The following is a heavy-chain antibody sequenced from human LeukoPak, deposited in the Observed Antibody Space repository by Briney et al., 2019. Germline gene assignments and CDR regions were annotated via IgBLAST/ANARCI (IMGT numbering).Heavy chain of an antibody. CDR3: ARGDCSSTSCSFDP. Sequence: SETLSLTCTVSGGSISSSSYYWGWIRQPPGKGLEWIGYIYYSGSTNYNPSLKSRVTISVDTSKNQFSLKLSSVTAADTAVYYCARGDCSSTSCSFDPWGQGTLVTVSS. J-gene: IGHJ5*02. D-gene: IGHD2-2*01. CDR2: IYYSGST. V-gene: IGHV4-61*05. CDR1: GGSISSSSYY.